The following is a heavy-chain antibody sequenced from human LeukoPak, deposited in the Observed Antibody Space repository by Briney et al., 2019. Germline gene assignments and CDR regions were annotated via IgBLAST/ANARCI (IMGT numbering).Heavy chain of an antibody. Sequence: SETLSLTCTVTGGSISSYYWSWIRQPAGKGLEWIGRIYTSGSTNYNPSLKSRVTLSVDTSKNQFCLKLSSVTAAQTAVYYCARDVPYQLHGGWFDPWGQGTLVTVSS. J-gene: IGHJ5*02. CDR2: IYTSGST. CDR1: GGSISSYY. CDR3: ARDVPYQLHGGWFDP. V-gene: IGHV4-4*07. D-gene: IGHD2-2*01.